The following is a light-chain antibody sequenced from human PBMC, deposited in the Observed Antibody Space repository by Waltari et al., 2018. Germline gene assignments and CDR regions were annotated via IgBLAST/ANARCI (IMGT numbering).Light chain of an antibody. Sequence: SYELTQPPSVSVSPGQTASITCSGDKLGDKYACWYQRKPGQSPVLVIYQGTQRPSGIPERFSGSSSGNTATLTIGGTQAMDEADYYCQAWDSSTRYVFGSGTKVTVL. CDR1: KLGDKY. J-gene: IGLJ1*01. CDR3: QAWDSSTRYV. CDR2: QGT. V-gene: IGLV3-1*01.